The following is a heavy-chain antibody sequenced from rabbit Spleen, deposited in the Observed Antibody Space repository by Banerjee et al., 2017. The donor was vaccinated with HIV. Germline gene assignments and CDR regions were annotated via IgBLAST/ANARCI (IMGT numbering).Heavy chain of an antibody. J-gene: IGHJ4*01. D-gene: IGHD3-1*01. CDR3: ARDKELDIWGYEFNL. CDR2: IYTGNGST. V-gene: IGHV1S40*01. Sequence: QQVVEYGGGLVKPGASLTLTCTASGFSFSSSYDMCWVRQAPGKGLEWIGCIYTGNGSTDYANWVNGRFTISKTSSTVDLKMTSLTAADTATYFCARDKELDIWGYEFNLWGQGTLVTVS. CDR1: GFSFSSSYD.